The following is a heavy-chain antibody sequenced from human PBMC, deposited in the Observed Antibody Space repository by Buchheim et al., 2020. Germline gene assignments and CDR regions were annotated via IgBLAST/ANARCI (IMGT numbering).Heavy chain of an antibody. CDR3: SSGVPGKVHDY. D-gene: IGHD3-3*01. V-gene: IGHV3-72*01. CDR2: SRHKDRGFIT. Sequence: EVQLVESGGDLVQPGGSLRLSCVVSGFIFSDQYMDWLRQAPGKGLEWVACSRHKDRGFITEYAPSVRGRFTISRYDSSNSVYLQINSLKTEDTAIYYCSSGVPGKVHDYWGQGTL. CDR1: GFIFSDQY. J-gene: IGHJ4*02.